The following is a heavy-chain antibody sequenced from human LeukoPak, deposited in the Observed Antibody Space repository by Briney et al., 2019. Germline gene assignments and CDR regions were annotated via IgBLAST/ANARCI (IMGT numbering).Heavy chain of an antibody. D-gene: IGHD3-10*01. CDR3: ARMDSGTLDAFDI. Sequence: ASVKVSCKASGYTFTSYAMHWVRQAPGQRLEWMGWINAGNGNTEYSQKFQGRVTITRDTSASTAYMELSSLRSEDTAVYYCARMDSGTLDAFDIWGQGTMVTVSS. J-gene: IGHJ3*02. CDR2: INAGNGNT. V-gene: IGHV1-3*01. CDR1: GYTFTSYA.